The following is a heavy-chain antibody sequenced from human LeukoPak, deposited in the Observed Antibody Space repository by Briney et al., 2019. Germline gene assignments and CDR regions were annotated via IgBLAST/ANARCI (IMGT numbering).Heavy chain of an antibody. Sequence: PGGSLRLSCAASGFTFSSYGMHWVRQAPGKGLEWVAIISSDGSDKCHADSVKGRFSISRGNAQKTLYLQMNSLRPEDTAVYLCARQKITVTVSLDSWGQGTLVTVSS. V-gene: IGHV3-30*03. J-gene: IGHJ5*01. CDR1: GFTFSSYG. D-gene: IGHD4-17*01. CDR3: ARQKITVTVSLDS. CDR2: ISSDGSDK.